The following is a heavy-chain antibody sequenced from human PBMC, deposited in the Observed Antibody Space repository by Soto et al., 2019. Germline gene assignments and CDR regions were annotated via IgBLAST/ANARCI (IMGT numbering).Heavy chain of an antibody. CDR3: SKVRFWRPPMDFDS. V-gene: IGHV3-23*01. CDR2: ITGSDSSP. D-gene: IGHD3-3*01. CDR1: GFTFKNYA. Sequence: EVQLLESGGGLVQPGGSLRLSCAASGFTFKNYAMNWVRQAPGKGLGWVTTITGSDSSPYYADSVTGRFTSSRDNFRNTQYLHMCSLRAEDADVYYCSKVRFWRPPMDFDSWGRGTLVTVSS. J-gene: IGHJ4*02.